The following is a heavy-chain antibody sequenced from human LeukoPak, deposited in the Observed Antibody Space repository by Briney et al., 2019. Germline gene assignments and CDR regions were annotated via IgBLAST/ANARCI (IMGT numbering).Heavy chain of an antibody. CDR3: ARAEVGGWFDP. Sequence: ASVTVSCKASGYTFTSYAMHWVRQAPGQRLEWMGWINAGNGNTKYSQKFQGRVTITRDTSASTAYMELSSLRSEDTAVYYCARAEVGGWFDPWGQGTLVTVSS. J-gene: IGHJ5*02. CDR1: GYTFTSYA. V-gene: IGHV1-3*01. CDR2: INAGNGNT.